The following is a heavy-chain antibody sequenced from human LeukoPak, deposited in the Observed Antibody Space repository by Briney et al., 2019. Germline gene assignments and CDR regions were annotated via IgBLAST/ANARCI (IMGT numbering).Heavy chain of an antibody. CDR1: GVSISSDSYY. D-gene: IGHD6-19*01. Sequence: SETLSLTCTVSGVSISSDSYYWAWIRQPPGKGLEWIASIYYSGSTYYNPSLKSRVTISVDTSRNQFSLKLSSVTAADTAVYYCASLAVAGLSEGYWGQGTLVIVSS. J-gene: IGHJ4*02. CDR2: IYYSGST. V-gene: IGHV4-39*01. CDR3: ASLAVAGLSEGY.